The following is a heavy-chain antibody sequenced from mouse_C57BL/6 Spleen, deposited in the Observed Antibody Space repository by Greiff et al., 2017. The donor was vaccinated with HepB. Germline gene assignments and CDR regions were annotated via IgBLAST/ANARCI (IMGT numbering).Heavy chain of an antibody. J-gene: IGHJ3*01. CDR1: GYTFTSYW. Sequence: QVQLQQPGAELVKPGASVKLSCKASGYTFTSYWMHWVKQRPGQGLEWIGMIHPNSGSTNYNEKFKSKATLTVDISSSTAYMQLSSLTSEDSAVYYCARSRDGAWFAYWGQGTLVTVSA. CDR2: IHPNSGST. D-gene: IGHD1-1*02. CDR3: ARSRDGAWFAY. V-gene: IGHV1-64*01.